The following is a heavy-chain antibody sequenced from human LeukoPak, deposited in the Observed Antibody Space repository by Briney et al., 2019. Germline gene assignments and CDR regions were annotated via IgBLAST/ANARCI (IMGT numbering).Heavy chain of an antibody. J-gene: IGHJ4*02. V-gene: IGHV3-74*01. CDR1: GFTFSNYR. Sequence: GGSLRLSCAASGFTFSNYRMHWVRQAPGKGLVWVSRINSDGSSTNYADSVKGRFTISRDNAKNTLYLQMNSLRAEDTAVYYCALLDRGVVFDYWGQGTLVTVSS. D-gene: IGHD3-10*01. CDR3: ALLDRGVVFDY. CDR2: INSDGSST.